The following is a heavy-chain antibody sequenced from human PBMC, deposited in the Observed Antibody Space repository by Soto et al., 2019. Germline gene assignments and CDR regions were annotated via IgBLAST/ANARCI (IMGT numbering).Heavy chain of an antibody. CDR1: GCSISSSSYY. V-gene: IGHV4-39*01. D-gene: IGHD3-3*01. CDR2: IYYSGST. Sequence: PSETLSLTCTVSGCSISSSSYYWGWIRQPPGKGLEWIGSIYYSGSTYYNPSLKSRVTISVDTSKNQFSLKLSSVTAADTAVYYCARQVVGDFWSGYLRYFDYWGQGTLVTVSS. CDR3: ARQVVGDFWSGYLRYFDY. J-gene: IGHJ4*02.